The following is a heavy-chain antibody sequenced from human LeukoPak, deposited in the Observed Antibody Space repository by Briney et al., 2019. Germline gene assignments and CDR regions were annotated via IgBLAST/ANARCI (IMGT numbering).Heavy chain of an antibody. CDR3: AREDSYYYGSGSYPFDY. CDR1: GFTFSSYS. CDR2: ISSSSSYI. Sequence: GGSLSLSFAASGFTFSSYSMNWVRQAPGKGLEWVSSISSSSSYIYYADSVKGRFTISRDNAKNSLYLQMNSLRAEDTAVYYCAREDSYYYGSGSYPFDYWGQGTLVTVSS. J-gene: IGHJ4*02. D-gene: IGHD3-10*01. V-gene: IGHV3-21*01.